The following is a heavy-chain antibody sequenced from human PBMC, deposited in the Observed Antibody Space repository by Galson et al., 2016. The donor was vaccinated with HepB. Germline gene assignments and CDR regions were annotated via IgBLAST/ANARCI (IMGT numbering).Heavy chain of an antibody. J-gene: IGHJ6*02. V-gene: IGHV3-13*01. CDR3: ARAYYNFVYGMDV. Sequence: SLRLSCAASGFSFKNYDMHWVRQTTGKGLEWVSTIDAAGATYYLGSVKGRFAISRENAENPLYLQMNSLRAEDTAIYYCARAYYNFVYGMDVWGQGTTVTVSS. CDR2: IDAAGAT. CDR1: GFSFKNYD. D-gene: IGHD3-3*01.